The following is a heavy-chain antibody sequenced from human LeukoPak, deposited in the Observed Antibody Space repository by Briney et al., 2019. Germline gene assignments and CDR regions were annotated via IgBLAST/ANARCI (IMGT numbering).Heavy chain of an antibody. CDR2: IYYSGST. D-gene: IGHD3-10*01. V-gene: IGHV4-31*03. CDR3: ARGSSGSYLYYFDC. CDR1: GGSISSGGYY. J-gene: IGHJ4*02. Sequence: PSETLSHTCTVSGGSISSGGYYWNWIRQRPGKGLEWIGYIYYSGSTYYNPSLKSRVTISVDTSKNQFSLKLSSVTAADTALYYCARGSSGSYLYYFDCWGQGTLVTVSS.